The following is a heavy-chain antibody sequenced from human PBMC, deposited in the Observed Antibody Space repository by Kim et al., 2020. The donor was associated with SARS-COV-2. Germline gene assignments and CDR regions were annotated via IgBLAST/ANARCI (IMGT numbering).Heavy chain of an antibody. CDR1: GYTFTGYY. J-gene: IGHJ6*02. D-gene: IGHD5-12*01. CDR3: ARGGDIVAANVPYYYYGMDV. Sequence: ASVKVSCKASGYTFTGYYMHWVRQAPGQGLEWMGWINPNSGGTNYAQKFQGWVTMTRDTSISTAYMELSRLRSDDTAVYYCARGGDIVAANVPYYYYGMDVWGQGTTVTVSS. CDR2: INPNSGGT. V-gene: IGHV1-2*04.